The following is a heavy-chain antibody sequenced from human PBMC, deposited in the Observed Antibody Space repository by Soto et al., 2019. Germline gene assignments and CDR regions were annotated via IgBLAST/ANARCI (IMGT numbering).Heavy chain of an antibody. J-gene: IGHJ6*02. V-gene: IGHV1-69*01. CDR1: GGTFSSYA. CDR3: ASPLVGGNYYYYGMDV. D-gene: IGHD2-15*01. CDR2: IIPIFGTA. Sequence: QVQLVQSGAEVKKPGSSVKVSCKASGGTFSSYAISWVRQAPGQGLEWMGGIIPIFGTANYAQKFQGRVTITADESTSTDYMELSSLRSEDTAVDYCASPLVGGNYYYYGMDVWGQGTTVTVSS.